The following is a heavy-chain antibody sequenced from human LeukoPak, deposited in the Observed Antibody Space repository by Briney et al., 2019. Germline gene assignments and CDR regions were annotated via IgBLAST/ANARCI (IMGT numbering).Heavy chain of an antibody. D-gene: IGHD5-12*01. CDR2: IIPIFDTA. CDR3: ASGGGYSGYEDY. V-gene: IGHV1-69*13. J-gene: IGHJ4*02. Sequence: GASVKVSCKASGGTFSSYAISWVRQAPGQGLEWMGGIIPIFDTANYAQKFQGRVTITADESTSTAYMELSSLRSEDTAVYYCASGGGYSGYEDYWGQGTLVTVSS. CDR1: GGTFSSYA.